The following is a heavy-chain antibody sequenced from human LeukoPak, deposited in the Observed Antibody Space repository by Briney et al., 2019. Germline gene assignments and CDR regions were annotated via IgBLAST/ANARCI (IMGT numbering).Heavy chain of an antibody. Sequence: SETLSLTCALSGGSFNGYYWSWIRQPPGRGLEWIGEIDHSGSATYNPSLQSRVIISKDKSNNQFSLKLNSVPAADTAVYYCARVQQLADFDYWGEGNLVTVSS. J-gene: IGHJ4*02. CDR3: ARVQQLADFDY. D-gene: IGHD6-13*01. CDR1: GGSFNGYY. CDR2: IDHSGSA. V-gene: IGHV4-34*01.